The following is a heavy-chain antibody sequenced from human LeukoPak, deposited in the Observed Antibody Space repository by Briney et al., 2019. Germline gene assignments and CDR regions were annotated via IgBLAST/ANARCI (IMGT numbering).Heavy chain of an antibody. CDR1: GGTFSSYA. CDR2: IIPIFGTA. CDR3: ARYSSGWYYFDY. D-gene: IGHD6-19*01. Sequence: GSSVKVSSKASGGTFSSYAISWVRQAPGQGLEWMGGIIPIFGTANYAQKFQGRVTITTDESTSTAYMELSSLRSEDTAVYYCARYSSGWYYFDYWGQGTLVTVSS. J-gene: IGHJ4*02. V-gene: IGHV1-69*05.